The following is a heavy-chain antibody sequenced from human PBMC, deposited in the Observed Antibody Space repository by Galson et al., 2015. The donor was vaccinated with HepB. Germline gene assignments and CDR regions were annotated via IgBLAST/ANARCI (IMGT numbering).Heavy chain of an antibody. J-gene: IGHJ4*02. V-gene: IGHV1-8*01. CDR2: MNPNSGNT. D-gene: IGHD3-22*01. CDR3: ARGPAGYDSSGYFDY. Sequence: SVKVSCKASGFTFTNYDINWVRQATGQGLEWLGWMNPNSGNTGYAQKFQGRVTMTRNTTITTAHMELTRLRSEDTAIYYCARGPAGYDSSGYFDYWGQGTPVTVSS. CDR1: GFTFTNYD.